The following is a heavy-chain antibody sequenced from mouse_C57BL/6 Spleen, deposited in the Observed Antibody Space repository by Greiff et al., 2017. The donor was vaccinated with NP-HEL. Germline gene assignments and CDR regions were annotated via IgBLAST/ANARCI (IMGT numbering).Heavy chain of an antibody. V-gene: IGHV1-69*01. Sequence: VQLQQPGAELVMPGASVKLSCKASGYTFTSYWMHWVKQRPGQGLEWIGEIDPSDSYTNYNQKFKGKSTLTVDKSSSTAYMQLSSLTSEDSAVYYCARKTYGSSYVRYFDVWGTGTTVTVSS. D-gene: IGHD1-1*01. CDR1: GYTFTSYW. CDR3: ARKTYGSSYVRYFDV. CDR2: IDPSDSYT. J-gene: IGHJ1*03.